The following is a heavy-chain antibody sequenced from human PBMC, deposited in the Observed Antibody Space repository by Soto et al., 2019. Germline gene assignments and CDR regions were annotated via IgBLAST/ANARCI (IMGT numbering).Heavy chain of an antibody. CDR2: IIPIFGTA. Sequence: QVELVQSGAEVKKPGSSVKVSCQASEDTFRNYAISWVRQSPVQGLEWMGGIIPIFGTANYAQKFQGRVTITADTSANTVYLELSSLRSEYTAVYYCASTKYDSSAYYYWYLGLWGRGTLVTVSS. D-gene: IGHD3-22*01. V-gene: IGHV1-69*06. CDR1: EDTFRNYA. CDR3: ASTKYDSSAYYYWYLGL. J-gene: IGHJ2*01.